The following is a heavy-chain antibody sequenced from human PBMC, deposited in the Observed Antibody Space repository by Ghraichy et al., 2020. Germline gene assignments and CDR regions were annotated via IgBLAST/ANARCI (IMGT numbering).Heavy chain of an antibody. CDR1: GGSISSYY. CDR3: ARAYYDSSGYYYD. D-gene: IGHD3-22*01. V-gene: IGHV4-59*01. J-gene: IGHJ4*02. Sequence: LSLTCTVSGGSISSYYWSWIRQPPGKGLEWIGYIYYSGSTNYNPSLKSRVTISVDTSKNQFSLKLSSVTAADTAVYYCARAYYDSSGYYYDWGQGTLVTVSS. CDR2: IYYSGST.